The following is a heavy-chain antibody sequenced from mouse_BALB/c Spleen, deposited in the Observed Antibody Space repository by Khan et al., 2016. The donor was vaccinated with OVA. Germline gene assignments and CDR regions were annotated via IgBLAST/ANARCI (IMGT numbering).Heavy chain of an antibody. Sequence: QVQLQQPGAELVKPGASVKLSCKASGYTFSNYYMYWVKQRPGQGLEWIGGINPSNGGTNFNEKFKSKATLTVDKSSSTAYMQLSSLTSENYAVYYGTRGGAWATMISWFGYGGQGTLVTVSA. D-gene: IGHD2-4*01. CDR3: TRGGAWATMISWFGY. V-gene: IGHV1S81*02. CDR1: GYTFSNYY. J-gene: IGHJ3*01. CDR2: INPSNGGT.